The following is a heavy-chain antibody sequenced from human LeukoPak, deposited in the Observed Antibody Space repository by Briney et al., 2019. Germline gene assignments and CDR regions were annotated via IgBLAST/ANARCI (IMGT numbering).Heavy chain of an antibody. V-gene: IGHV3-23*01. J-gene: IGHJ4*02. Sequence: GGSLRLSCAASGFTVSTNYMSWVRQAPGKGLEWVSIISGSGDSTYYADSVKGRFTISRDNSKNTLYLQMNSLRAEDTAVYYCAKGLYFYDNSGYATFDYWGQGTLVTVSS. CDR2: ISGSGDST. CDR3: AKGLYFYDNSGYATFDY. CDR1: GFTVSTNY. D-gene: IGHD3-22*01.